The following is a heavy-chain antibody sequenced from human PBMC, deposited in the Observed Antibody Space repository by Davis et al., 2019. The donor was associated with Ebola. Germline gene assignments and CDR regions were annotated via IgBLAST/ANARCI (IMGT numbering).Heavy chain of an antibody. V-gene: IGHV4-34*01. CDR1: GGSFSGYY. J-gene: IGHJ6*02. Sequence: SETLSLTCAVSGGSFSGYYWSWIRQPPGKGLEWIGEINHSGSTNYNPSLKSRVTISVDTSKNQFSLKLSSVTAADTAVYYCARDRYYDSSGYYYYYGMDVWGQGTTVTVSS. D-gene: IGHD3-22*01. CDR2: INHSGST. CDR3: ARDRYYDSSGYYYYYGMDV.